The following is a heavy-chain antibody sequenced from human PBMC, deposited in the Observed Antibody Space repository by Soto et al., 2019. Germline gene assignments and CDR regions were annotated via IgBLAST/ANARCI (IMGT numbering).Heavy chain of an antibody. CDR1: GGTFSSYA. CDR2: IIPIFGTA. V-gene: IGHV1-69*01. CDR3: ATNGPDRPDSSSWYRSATAPYGMDV. J-gene: IGHJ6*02. D-gene: IGHD6-13*01. Sequence: QVQLVQSGAEVKKPGSSVKVSCKASGGTFSSYAISWVRQAPGQGLEWMGGIIPIFGTANYAQKFQGRVTITADESTSTAYMELSSLRSEDTAVYYCATNGPDRPDSSSWYRSATAPYGMDVWGQGTTVTVSS.